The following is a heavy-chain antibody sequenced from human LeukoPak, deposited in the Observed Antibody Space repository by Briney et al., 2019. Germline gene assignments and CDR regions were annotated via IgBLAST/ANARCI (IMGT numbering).Heavy chain of an antibody. J-gene: IGHJ5*02. D-gene: IGHD6-19*01. V-gene: IGHV4-34*01. CDR3: ARGFISGWGFSYWFDP. CDR1: GGSFSGYY. Sequence: SETLSLTCAVYGGSFSGYYWSWIRQPPGKGLEWIGEINHGGSTNYNPSLKSRVTISVDTSKNQFSLKLSSVTAADTAVYYCARGFISGWGFSYWFDPWGQGTLVTVSS. CDR2: INHGGST.